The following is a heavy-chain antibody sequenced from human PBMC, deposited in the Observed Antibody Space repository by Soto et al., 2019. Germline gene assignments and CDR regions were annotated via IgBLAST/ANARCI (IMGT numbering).Heavy chain of an antibody. Sequence: QAQLQQWGAGLLKPSETLSLTCDVYGESFSGNYWSWIRQPPGEGLEWIGEINPSGSTNYSPSLKSRANISADTSKNQFYLKLSSAMPADTAVYYCARVRDGGGASWGQGTLVTVSS. D-gene: IGHD4-17*01. V-gene: IGHV4-34*01. J-gene: IGHJ5*02. CDR2: INPSGST. CDR1: GESFSGNY. CDR3: ARVRDGGGAS.